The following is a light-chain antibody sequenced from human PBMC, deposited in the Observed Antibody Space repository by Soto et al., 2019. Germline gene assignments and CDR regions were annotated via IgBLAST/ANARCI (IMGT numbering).Light chain of an antibody. CDR3: QQYNSYWT. CDR1: QSISSS. CDR2: KAP. Sequence: DIQMTQSPSTLSASVGDRVTITCRARQSISSSFAWYQQKPGKAPKLLIYKAPSLESGVPSRFSGSGFGTEFTLTISSVQTDDFATYYCQQYNSYWTFGHGTKLEIK. V-gene: IGKV1-5*03. J-gene: IGKJ1*01.